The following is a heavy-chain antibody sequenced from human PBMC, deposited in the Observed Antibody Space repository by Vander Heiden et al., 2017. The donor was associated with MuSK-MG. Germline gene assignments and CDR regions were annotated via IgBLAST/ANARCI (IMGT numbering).Heavy chain of an antibody. CDR3: AKVRIRSYDSSYYYGMDV. Sequence: EVQLLESGGGLVQPGGSLRLSCAASGFTFSSYAMSWVRQAPGKGLEWVSAISGSGGSTYYADSVKGRFTISRDNSKNTLYLQMNSLRAEDTAVYYCAKVRIRSYDSSYYYGMDVWGQGTTVTVSS. J-gene: IGHJ6*02. CDR2: ISGSGGST. D-gene: IGHD3-22*01. CDR1: GFTFSSYA. V-gene: IGHV3-23*01.